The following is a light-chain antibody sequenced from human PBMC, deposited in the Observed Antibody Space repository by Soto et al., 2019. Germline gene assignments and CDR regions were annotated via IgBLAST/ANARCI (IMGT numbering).Light chain of an antibody. CDR1: SSDVGGYNY. J-gene: IGLJ1*01. Sequence: QSVLTQPASVSGSPGQSITISCTGTSSDVGGYNYVSWYQQHPGKAPKLMIYEVSNRPSGVSNRFSGSKSGNTASLTISGLQAEDEADYSGSSYTSSSTYVFGTGTKLTVL. CDR2: EVS. V-gene: IGLV2-14*01. CDR3: SSYTSSSTYV.